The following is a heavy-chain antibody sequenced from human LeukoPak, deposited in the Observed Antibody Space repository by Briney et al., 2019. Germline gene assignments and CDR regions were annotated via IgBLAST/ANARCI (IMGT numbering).Heavy chain of an antibody. V-gene: IGHV3-30*18. D-gene: IGHD3-10*01. J-gene: IGHJ6*02. CDR3: AKDKGTMVRGVNSYYYYGMDV. Sequence: GGSLRLSCAASGFTFSSYGMHWVRQAPGKGLEWVAVISYDGSNKYYADSVKGRFTISRDNSKNTLYLQMNSLRAEDTAVYYCAKDKGTMVRGVNSYYYYGMDVWDQGTTVTVSS. CDR2: ISYDGSNK. CDR1: GFTFSSYG.